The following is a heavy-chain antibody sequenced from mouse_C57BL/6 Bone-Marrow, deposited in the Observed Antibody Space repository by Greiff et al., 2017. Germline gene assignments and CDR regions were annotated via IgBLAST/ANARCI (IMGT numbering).Heavy chain of an antibody. Sequence: EVQVVASGGGLVKPGGSLKLSCAASGFTFSSYAMSWVRQTPEKRLEWVATISDGGSYTYYPDNVKGRFTISRDNAKNNLYLQRSHLKSEDTAMYYCARIYYYGLFDYWGQGTTLTVSS. CDR3: ARIYYYGLFDY. V-gene: IGHV5-4*01. D-gene: IGHD1-1*01. J-gene: IGHJ2*01. CDR2: ISDGGSYT. CDR1: GFTFSSYA.